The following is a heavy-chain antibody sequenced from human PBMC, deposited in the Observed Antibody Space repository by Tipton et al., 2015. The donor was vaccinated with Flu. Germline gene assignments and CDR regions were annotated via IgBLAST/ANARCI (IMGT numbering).Heavy chain of an antibody. CDR1: GGSISGSGSY. J-gene: IGHJ4*02. V-gene: IGHV4-31*03. D-gene: IGHD6-6*01. CDR2: MHQSGSI. Sequence: TLSLTCTVSGGSISGSGSYWSWIRQLPGKGLEWIGCMHQSGSIYYNPSLKGRAAISPDTSKNQFSLNLASVTAADTAVYYCARGRDPSKVGYWGQGTLVTVSS. CDR3: ARGRDPSKVGY.